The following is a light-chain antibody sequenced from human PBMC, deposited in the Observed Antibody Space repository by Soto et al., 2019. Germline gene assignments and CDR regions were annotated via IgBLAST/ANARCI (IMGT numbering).Light chain of an antibody. CDR2: AAS. J-gene: IGKJ4*01. CDR1: QSIYKW. V-gene: IGKV1-12*01. Sequence: DIQMTQSPSSVSASIGDRVTISCRASQSIYKWLVWYQQKPGKAPKLLIYAASSLQSGVPSRFSCSGYGTDFTLTNSSLQPEDFATYYCQQADSFPLSFGGGTKVEI. CDR3: QQADSFPLS.